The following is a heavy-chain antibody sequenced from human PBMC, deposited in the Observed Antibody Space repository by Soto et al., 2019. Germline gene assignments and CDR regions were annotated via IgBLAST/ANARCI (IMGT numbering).Heavy chain of an antibody. CDR2: INPNSGGT. D-gene: IGHD3-22*01. CDR3: ARESYYYDSSGYYHSTRYYGMDV. CDR1: GYTFTGYY. Sequence: GASVKVSCKASGYTFTGYYMHWVRQAPGQGLEWMGWINPNSGGTNYAQKFKGWVTMTRDTSISTACMELSRLRSDDTAVYYCARESYYYDSSGYYHSTRYYGMDVWGQGTTVTVSS. J-gene: IGHJ6*02. V-gene: IGHV1-2*04.